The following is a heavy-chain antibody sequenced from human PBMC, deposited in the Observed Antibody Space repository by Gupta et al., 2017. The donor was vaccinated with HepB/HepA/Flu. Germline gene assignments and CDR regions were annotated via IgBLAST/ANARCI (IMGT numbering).Heavy chain of an antibody. J-gene: IGHJ6*02. CDR1: GFTFSSYA. CDR2: ISYDGSNK. Sequence: QVQLVGSGGGVVQPGRSLRLSCAASGFTFSSYAMHWVRQAPGKGLEWVAVISYDGSNKYYADSVKGRFTISRDNSKNTLYLQMNSLRAEDTAVYYCARDGGGMDVWGQGTTVTVSS. V-gene: IGHV3-30-3*01. CDR3: ARDGGGMDV.